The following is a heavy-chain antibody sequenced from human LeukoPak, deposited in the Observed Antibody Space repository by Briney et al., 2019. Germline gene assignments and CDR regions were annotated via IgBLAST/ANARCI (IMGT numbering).Heavy chain of an antibody. Sequence: APVKVSCKVSGYTLTELSMHWVRQAPGKGLERMGGFDPEDGETIYAQKFQGRVTMTEDTSTDTAYMELSSLRSEDTAVYYCATLWFGELFPIMDVWGKGTTVTVSS. D-gene: IGHD3-10*01. CDR3: ATLWFGELFPIMDV. J-gene: IGHJ6*04. CDR2: FDPEDGET. CDR1: GYTLTELS. V-gene: IGHV1-24*01.